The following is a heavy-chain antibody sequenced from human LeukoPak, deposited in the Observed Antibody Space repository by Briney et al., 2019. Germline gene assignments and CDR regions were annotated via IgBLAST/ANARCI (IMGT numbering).Heavy chain of an antibody. Sequence: SVKVSCKASGGTFSSYAISWVRQAPGQGLEWMGRIIPILGIANYAQKFQGRVTITADKSTSTAYMELSSLRSEDTAVYYCARDAPDRYCSGGSCYLLFDYWGQGTLVTVSS. V-gene: IGHV1-69*04. CDR1: GGTFSSYA. J-gene: IGHJ4*02. CDR3: ARDAPDRYCSGGSCYLLFDY. CDR2: IIPILGIA. D-gene: IGHD2-15*01.